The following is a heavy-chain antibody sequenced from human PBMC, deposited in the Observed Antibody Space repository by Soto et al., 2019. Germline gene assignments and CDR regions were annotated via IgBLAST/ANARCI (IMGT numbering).Heavy chain of an antibody. CDR2: IVVGSGNT. Sequence: GASVKVSCKASGFTFTSSAMQWVRPARGQRLEWIGWIVVGSGNTNYAQKFQERVTITRDMSTSTAYMELSSPRSEDTAVYYCAAKRDQTGPVYYYYMDVWGKGTTVTVSS. V-gene: IGHV1-58*02. D-gene: IGHD3-9*01. CDR3: AAKRDQTGPVYYYYMDV. J-gene: IGHJ6*03. CDR1: GFTFTSSA.